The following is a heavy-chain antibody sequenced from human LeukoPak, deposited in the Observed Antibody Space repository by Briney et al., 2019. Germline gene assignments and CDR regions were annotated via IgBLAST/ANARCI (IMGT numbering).Heavy chain of an antibody. J-gene: IGHJ4*02. CDR3: ARDYTYSSGSRYYDRFDY. CDR1: GFSLSAYW. D-gene: IGHD2-15*01. V-gene: IGHV3-7*01. Sequence: PGGSLRLSCAASGFSLSAYWMTWVRQAPGKGLGWVANINRDGSQKNHVDSVKGRFTISRDNAKNSLYLQMNSLTAEDTAVYYCARDYTYSSGSRYYDRFDYWGQGTLVTVSS. CDR2: INRDGSQK.